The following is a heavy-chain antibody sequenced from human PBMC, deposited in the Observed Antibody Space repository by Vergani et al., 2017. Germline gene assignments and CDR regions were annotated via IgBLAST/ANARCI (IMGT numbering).Heavy chain of an antibody. J-gene: IGHJ6*02. CDR2: ISDNGGTT. V-gene: IGHV3-23*04. D-gene: IGHD4-11*01. CDR3: AKDPSSPTVTSDYYYYYGMDV. CDR1: GFTFRNYA. Sequence: EVDLVESGGGLAQPGGSLRLSCAASGFTFRNYAMTWVRQAPGKGLEWVSIISDNGGTTYYADSVKGRFTISRDNSKNTLYLQMNSLRAEDTAVYYCAKDPSSPTVTSDYYYYYGMDVWGQGTTVTVSS.